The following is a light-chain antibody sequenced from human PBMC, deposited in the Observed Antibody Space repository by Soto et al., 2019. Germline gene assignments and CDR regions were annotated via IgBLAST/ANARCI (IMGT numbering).Light chain of an antibody. J-gene: IGKJ5*01. CDR2: DAS. CDR3: QQYHNWPIT. CDR1: QSVSSN. V-gene: IGKV3-15*01. Sequence: EIVLTQSPATLSFAPCEIATLPCRASQSVSSNLAWHQQKPGQAPRILMYDASTRATGISARFSGSGSGTEFTLTISSLQSEDFAVYYCQQYHNWPITFGQGTRLEI.